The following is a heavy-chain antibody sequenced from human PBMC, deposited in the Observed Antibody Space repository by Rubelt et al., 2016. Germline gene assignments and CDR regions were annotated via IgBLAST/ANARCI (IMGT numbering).Heavy chain of an antibody. CDR2: IYHSGTTT. J-gene: IGHJ4*02. D-gene: IGHD3-22*01. V-gene: IGHV4-34*01. CDR3: ARESYDSSGYDAY. Sequence: QVQLQQWGAGLLKPAETLSLTCAVYGGSFSGYSWSWIRLSPGKGLEWIGEIYHSGTTTNYNPSLKSRVTITLDASKNQFSRKLSSVTAADTAVYYCARESYDSSGYDAYWGQGTLVTVSS. CDR1: GGSFSGYS.